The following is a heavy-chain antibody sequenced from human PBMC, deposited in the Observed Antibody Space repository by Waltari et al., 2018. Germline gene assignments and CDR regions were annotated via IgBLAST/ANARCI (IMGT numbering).Heavy chain of an antibody. J-gene: IGHJ4*02. Sequence: EVQLVESGGGLIQPGGSLRLSCAASGFTVSSNYMSWVRQAPGKGLEWVSVIYSGGSTYYADSVKGRFTISRDNAKNTLYLQMNSLRAEDTAVYYCARELIPRGGGFDYWDQGTLVTVSS. V-gene: IGHV3-53*01. CDR2: IYSGGST. D-gene: IGHD3-16*01. CDR1: GFTVSSNY. CDR3: ARELIPRGGGFDY.